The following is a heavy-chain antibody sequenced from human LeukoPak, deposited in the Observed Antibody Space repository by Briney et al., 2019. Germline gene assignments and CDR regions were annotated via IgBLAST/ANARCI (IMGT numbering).Heavy chain of an antibody. CDR3: ARGPGDYVWGSYRRFDY. CDR2: INHSGST. J-gene: IGHJ4*02. Sequence: SETLSLTCTVSGGSISSSNYYWSWIRQPPGKGLEWIGEINHSGSTNYNPSLKSRVTISVDTSKNQFSLKLSSVTAADTAVYYCARGPGDYVWGSYRRFDYWGQGTLVTVSS. CDR1: GGSISSSNYY. V-gene: IGHV4-39*07. D-gene: IGHD3-16*02.